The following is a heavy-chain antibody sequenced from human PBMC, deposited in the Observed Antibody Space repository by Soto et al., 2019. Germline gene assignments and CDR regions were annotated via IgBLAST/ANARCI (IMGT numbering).Heavy chain of an antibody. CDR2: IYYSGST. Sequence: SETLSLTCTVSGGSISSSSYYWGWIRQPPGKGLEWIGSIYYSGSTYYNPSLKSRVTISVDTSKNQFSLKLSSVTAADTAVYYCARHARAGNWFDPWGQGTLVTAPQ. CDR3: ARHARAGNWFDP. V-gene: IGHV4-39*01. J-gene: IGHJ5*02. D-gene: IGHD6-13*01. CDR1: GGSISSSSYY.